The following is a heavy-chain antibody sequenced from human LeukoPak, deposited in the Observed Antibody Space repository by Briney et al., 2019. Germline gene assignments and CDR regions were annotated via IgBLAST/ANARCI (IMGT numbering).Heavy chain of an antibody. Sequence: GGSLRLSCAASGFTVSSNYMSWVRQPPGKGLEWVSVIYRGGSTYYADPVKGRFTISRDNSKNTLYLQMNSLRAEETAVYYCARLYCINGVCYSSPAEEWDYWGQGTLVTVSS. CDR1: GFTVSSNY. CDR3: ARLYCINGVCYSSPAEEWDY. D-gene: IGHD2-8*01. J-gene: IGHJ4*02. V-gene: IGHV3-53*01. CDR2: IYRGGST.